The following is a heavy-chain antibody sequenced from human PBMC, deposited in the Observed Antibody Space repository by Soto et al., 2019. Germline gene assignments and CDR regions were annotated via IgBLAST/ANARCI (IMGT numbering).Heavy chain of an antibody. J-gene: IGHJ6*03. CDR3: ARAPTSTYCSSTSCYDYYYYMDV. Sequence: GGSLRLSCAASGFTFSSYAMSWVRQAPGKGLEWVSSISSSYIYYADSVKGRFTISRDNAKNSLYLQMNSLRAEDTAVYYCARAPTSTYCSSTSCYDYYYYMDVWGKGTTVTVSS. CDR2: ISSSYI. D-gene: IGHD2-2*01. CDR1: GFTFSSYA. V-gene: IGHV3-21*01.